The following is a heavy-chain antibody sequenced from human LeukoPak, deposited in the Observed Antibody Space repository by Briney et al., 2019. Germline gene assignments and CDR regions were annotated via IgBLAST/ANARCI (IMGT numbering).Heavy chain of an antibody. D-gene: IGHD5-12*01. CDR2: FYHGRGS. CDR1: GGSLSNTAYY. V-gene: IGHV4-39*07. Sequence: PETLSLTCIVSGGSLSNTAYYWGWIRQPPGKGLEWIGSFYHGRGSDYNPSLKSRVSISVDTSKNQLYLRLTSVTAADTAVYYCAKYQVGTMEDHWGQGTLVTVSS. J-gene: IGHJ4*02. CDR3: AKYQVGTMEDH.